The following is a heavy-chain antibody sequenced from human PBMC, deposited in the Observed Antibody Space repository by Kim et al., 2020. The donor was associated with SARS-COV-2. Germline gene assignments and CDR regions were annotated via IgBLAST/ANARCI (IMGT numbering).Heavy chain of an antibody. CDR1: GFTVSNTY. CDR2: IYGGGST. V-gene: IGHV3-66*01. CDR3: AREPSTYFDY. J-gene: IGHJ4*02. Sequence: GGSLRLSCVVSGFTVSNTYMSWVRQAPGKGLEWVSIIYGGGSTYYADSVEGRFTISRDDSKNTVYLQMNSLRAEDTAVYFCAREPSTYFDYWGQGTLVTVSS.